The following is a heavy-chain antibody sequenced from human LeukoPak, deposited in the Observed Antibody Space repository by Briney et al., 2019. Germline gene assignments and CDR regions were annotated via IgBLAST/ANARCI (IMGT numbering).Heavy chain of an antibody. Sequence: ASVNVSCTLSGYTLTELSMHWVRRAAGKGVEGRGGLDPEDGGTIYAQKFQGRVTMTEDTSTDTAYMELSSLRSEDTAVYYCATFPYYYDSSYDAFDIWGQGTMVTVSS. CDR3: ATFPYYYDSSYDAFDI. D-gene: IGHD3-22*01. CDR2: LDPEDGGT. V-gene: IGHV1-24*01. J-gene: IGHJ3*02. CDR1: GYTLTELS.